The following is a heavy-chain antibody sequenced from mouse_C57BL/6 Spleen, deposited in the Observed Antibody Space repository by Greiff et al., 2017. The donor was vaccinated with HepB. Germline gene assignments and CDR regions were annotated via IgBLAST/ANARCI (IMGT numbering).Heavy chain of an antibody. D-gene: IGHD1-1*01. CDR2: IYPGSGNT. CDR1: GYTFTDYY. J-gene: IGHJ4*01. Sequence: VQLQQSGAELVRPGASVKLSCKASGYTFTDYYINWVKQRPGQGLEWIARIYPGSGNTYYNEKFKGKATLTAEKSSSTAYMQLSSLTSEDSAVYFCARSSYVDYAMDYWGQGTSVTVSS. CDR3: ARSSYVDYAMDY. V-gene: IGHV1-76*01.